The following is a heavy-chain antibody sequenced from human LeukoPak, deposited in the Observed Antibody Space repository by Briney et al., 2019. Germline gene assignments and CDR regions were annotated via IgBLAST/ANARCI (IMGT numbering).Heavy chain of an antibody. Sequence: ASVKVSCKASGYTFIRYGITWVRQAPGQGLEWMAWISPYNGNTKYAQKFQGRVTMTTDTSTSTVYMEVRGLRSDDTAMYYCARDVGITVADSFDPWGQGTLVTVSS. CDR1: GYTFIRYG. CDR3: ARDVGITVADSFDP. V-gene: IGHV1-18*01. CDR2: ISPYNGNT. D-gene: IGHD6-13*01. J-gene: IGHJ5*02.